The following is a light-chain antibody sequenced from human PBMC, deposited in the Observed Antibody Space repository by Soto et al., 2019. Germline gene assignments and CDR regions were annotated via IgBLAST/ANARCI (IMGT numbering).Light chain of an antibody. V-gene: IGLV1-44*01. CDR3: AAWDVSLNVVV. Sequence: QSAVTQPPSASGTPGQRVTISCSGSASNIGSNPVNWYQHLPGTAPKLLIYSSSHRPSGVPDRFSGSKSGTSASLAISGLRSGDEADYYCAAWDVSLNVVVFGGGTKLTVL. CDR1: ASNIGSNP. J-gene: IGLJ2*01. CDR2: SSS.